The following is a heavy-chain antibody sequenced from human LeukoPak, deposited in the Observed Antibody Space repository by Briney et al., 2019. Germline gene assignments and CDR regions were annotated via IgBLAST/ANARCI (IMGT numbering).Heavy chain of an antibody. CDR1: GGSFSGYY. V-gene: IGHV4-34*01. Sequence: SETLSLTCAVYGGSFSGYYWSWIRQPPGKGLEWIGEINHSGSTNYNPSLKSRVTISVDTSKNQFSLKLSSVTAADTAVYYCARLGRTGPSDAFDIWGQGTMVTVSS. CDR3: ARLGRTGPSDAFDI. CDR2: INHSGST. D-gene: IGHD1-26*01. J-gene: IGHJ3*02.